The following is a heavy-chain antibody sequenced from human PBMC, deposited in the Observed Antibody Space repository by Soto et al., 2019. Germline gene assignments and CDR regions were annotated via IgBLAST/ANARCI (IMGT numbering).Heavy chain of an antibody. CDR1: GGSISSGGYY. CDR2: IYYSGST. J-gene: IGHJ4*02. Sequence: PSETLSLTCTVSGGSISSGGYYWSWIRQHPGKGLEWIGYIYYSGSTYNNPFLKSRVTISVDTSKNQFSLKLSSVTAADTAVYYCARVTAAADSPFDYWGQGTLVTVSS. V-gene: IGHV4-31*03. CDR3: ARVTAAADSPFDY. D-gene: IGHD6-13*01.